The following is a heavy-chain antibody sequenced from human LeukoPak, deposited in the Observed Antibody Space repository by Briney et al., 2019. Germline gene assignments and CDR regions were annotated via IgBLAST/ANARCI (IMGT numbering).Heavy chain of an antibody. Sequence: GSLRLSCAASGFTFSSYAMSWVRQPPGKGLEWIGEINHSGSTNYNPSLKSRVTISVDTSKNQFSLKLSSVTAADTAVYYCARHGSGGRAFDIWGQGTMVTVSS. D-gene: IGHD2-15*01. CDR3: ARHGSGGRAFDI. J-gene: IGHJ3*02. CDR2: INHSGST. V-gene: IGHV4-34*01. CDR1: GFTFSSYA.